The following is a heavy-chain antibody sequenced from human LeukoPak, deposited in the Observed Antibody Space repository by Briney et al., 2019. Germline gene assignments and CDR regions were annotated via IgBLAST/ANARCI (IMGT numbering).Heavy chain of an antibody. CDR3: ARLSDRILGSYFFDN. Sequence: SETLSLTCTVSGGSISSYYWSWIRQPPGKGLEWIGYIYHSGNTNYNPSLKSRVTISIDTSNNNFSLKLSSVTAADTAVYFCARLSDRILGSYFFDNWGQGTLVTVSS. V-gene: IGHV4-59*08. J-gene: IGHJ4*02. CDR1: GGSISSYY. CDR2: IYHSGNT. D-gene: IGHD3-9*01.